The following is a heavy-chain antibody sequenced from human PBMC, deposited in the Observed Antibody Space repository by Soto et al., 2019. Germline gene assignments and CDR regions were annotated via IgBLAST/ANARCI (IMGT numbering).Heavy chain of an antibody. CDR2: ISYDGSNK. Sequence: PGGSLRLSCAASGFTFSSYGMHWVRQAPGKGLEWVAVISYDGSNKYYADSVKGRFTISRDNSKNTLYLQMNSLRAEDTAVYYCAKDRGMKGGYYYGMDVWGQGTTVTVSS. V-gene: IGHV3-30*18. J-gene: IGHJ6*02. CDR3: AKDRGMKGGYYYGMDV. D-gene: IGHD3-16*01. CDR1: GFTFSSYG.